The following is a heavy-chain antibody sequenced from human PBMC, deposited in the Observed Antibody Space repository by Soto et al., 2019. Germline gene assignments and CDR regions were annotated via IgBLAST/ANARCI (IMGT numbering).Heavy chain of an antibody. CDR3: AKDTYYYDRSGYYTYAY. J-gene: IGHJ4*02. Sequence: GGSLRLSCSASGFTFSSYAMHWVRQAPGKGLEWVAVISYDGSNKHYADSVKGRFTISRDNSKNTLDLQMNSLRAEDTAVYYCAKDTYYYDRSGYYTYAYWGQGTQVTVSS. D-gene: IGHD3-22*01. V-gene: IGHV3-30-3*01. CDR2: ISYDGSNK. CDR1: GFTFSSYA.